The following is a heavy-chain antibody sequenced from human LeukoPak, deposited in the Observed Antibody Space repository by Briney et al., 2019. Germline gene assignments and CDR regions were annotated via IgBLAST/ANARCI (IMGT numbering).Heavy chain of an antibody. CDR1: GGSFSGYY. J-gene: IGHJ6*03. Sequence: SETLSLTCAVYGGSFSGYYWSWIRQPPGKGLEWMGEINHSGSTNYNPSLKRRVTISVDTSKNQFSLKLSSVTAADTAVYYCARGSGDFWSGYYNNYYYYYYMDVWGKGTTVTVSS. V-gene: IGHV4-34*01. D-gene: IGHD3-3*01. CDR3: ARGSGDFWSGYYNNYYYYYYMDV. CDR2: INHSGST.